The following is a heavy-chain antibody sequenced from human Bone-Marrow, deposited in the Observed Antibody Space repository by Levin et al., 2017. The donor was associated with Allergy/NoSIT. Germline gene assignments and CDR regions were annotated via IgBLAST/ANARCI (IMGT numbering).Heavy chain of an antibody. CDR2: IRSKAYGGTT. V-gene: IGHV3-49*03. CDR1: GFTFGDYA. Sequence: PGGSLRLSCTASGFTFGDYAMSWFRQAPGKGLEWVGFIRSKAYGGTTEYAASVKGRFTISRDDSKNIAYLQMNSLKTEDTAVYYCTNSLGMGITIFGVVKDVWGQGTTVTVSS. D-gene: IGHD3-3*01. CDR3: TNSLGMGITIFGVVKDV. J-gene: IGHJ6*02.